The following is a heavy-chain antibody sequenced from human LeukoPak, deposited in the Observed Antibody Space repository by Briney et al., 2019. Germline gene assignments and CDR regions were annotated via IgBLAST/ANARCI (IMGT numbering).Heavy chain of an antibody. CDR3: ARIPYSGYEYRGFAY. D-gene: IGHD5-12*01. CDR2: IIPIFDAV. J-gene: IGHJ4*02. Sequence: ASVKVSCKASGGSFSNFAVTWVRQAPGQGLEWMGGIIPIFDAVDYAQKCQGRVTITADKSTSTAYMEMSSLRSEDTAMYYCARIPYSGYEYRGFAYWGQGTLVTVSS. CDR1: GGSFSNFA. V-gene: IGHV1-69*06.